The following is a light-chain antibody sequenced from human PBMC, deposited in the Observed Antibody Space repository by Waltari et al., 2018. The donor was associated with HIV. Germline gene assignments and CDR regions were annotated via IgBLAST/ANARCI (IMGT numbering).Light chain of an antibody. CDR3: ETWDSSLSIMI. J-gene: IGLJ2*01. CDR1: GSNFGKDN. Sequence: QSVLTQPPSVSAAPGQTVTISCSGSGSNFGKDNVSWYRQFPGSAPQLLIYGDDRRPSGISDRFSGSKAGTSATLGIAGLHAGDEADYYCETWDSSLSIMIFGGGTKVTVL. V-gene: IGLV1-51*01. CDR2: GDD.